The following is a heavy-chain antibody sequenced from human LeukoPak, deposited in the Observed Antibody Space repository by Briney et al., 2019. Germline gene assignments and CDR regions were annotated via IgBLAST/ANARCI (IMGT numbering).Heavy chain of an antibody. D-gene: IGHD2-15*01. V-gene: IGHV3-74*01. J-gene: IGHJ4*02. Sequence: GGSLRLSCAASGFTLKNFWMHWVRQAPGKGPVSVSRINDDGSSTSYADSVKGRFTISRDDAKNTLYLQMNSLRAEDTALYYCLRGGASTWSWGQGTLVTVSS. CDR2: INDDGSST. CDR3: LRGGASTWS. CDR1: GFTLKNFW.